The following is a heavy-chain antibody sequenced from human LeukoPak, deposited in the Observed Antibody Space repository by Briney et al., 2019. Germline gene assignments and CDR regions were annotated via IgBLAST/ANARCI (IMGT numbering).Heavy chain of an antibody. CDR1: GGTFTSYY. D-gene: IGHD6-6*01. Sequence: ASVKVSCKASGGTFTSYYMHWVRQAPGQGLEWMGIINPSGGSTSYAQKFQGRVTMTRDTSTSTVYMELSSLRSEDTAVYYCARVITSIAARRGEFDYWGQGTLVTVSS. V-gene: IGHV1-46*01. CDR2: INPSGGST. CDR3: ARVITSIAARRGEFDY. J-gene: IGHJ4*02.